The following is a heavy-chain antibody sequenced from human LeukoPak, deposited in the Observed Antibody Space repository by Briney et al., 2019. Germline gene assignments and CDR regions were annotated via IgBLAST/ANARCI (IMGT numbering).Heavy chain of an antibody. CDR2: ISSSSSTI. CDR1: GFTFSSYS. D-gene: IGHD6-19*01. V-gene: IGHV3-48*01. Sequence: PGGSLRLSCAASGFTFSSYSMNWVRQAPGKGLEWVSYISSSSSTIYYADSVKGRFTISRDNAKNSLYLQMNSLRAEDTAVYYCARDLGYSSGCPPFDYWGQGTLVTVSS. J-gene: IGHJ4*02. CDR3: ARDLGYSSGCPPFDY.